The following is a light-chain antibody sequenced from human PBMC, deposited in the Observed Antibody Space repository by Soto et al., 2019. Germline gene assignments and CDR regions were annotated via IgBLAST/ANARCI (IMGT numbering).Light chain of an antibody. J-gene: IGKJ3*01. V-gene: IGKV1-5*03. CDR1: QSISSW. CDR3: QQYNSYSRVFT. Sequence: DIQMTQSPSTLSASVGDRVTITCRASQSISSWLAWYQQKPGKAPKLLIYKASSLESGVPSRFSGSGSGTEFTLTISSLQPDAFATYYCQQYNSYSRVFTFGPGTKVDIK. CDR2: KAS.